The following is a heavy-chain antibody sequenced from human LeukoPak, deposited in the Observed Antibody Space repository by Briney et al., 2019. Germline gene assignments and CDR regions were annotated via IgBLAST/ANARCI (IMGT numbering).Heavy chain of an antibody. CDR3: ADLYTTCGFFY. CDR2: LDGENDQK. CDR1: GYTVTEIS. Sequence: ASVKVSCKVSGYTVTEISIHWVRQSPGKGLEWMGGLDGENDQKVYAQQFQDRVTMSEDTSTDTAYMELSNLQSEDTAVYFCADLYTTCGFFYWGQGTLVTVSS. J-gene: IGHJ4*02. V-gene: IGHV1-24*01. D-gene: IGHD2-2*02.